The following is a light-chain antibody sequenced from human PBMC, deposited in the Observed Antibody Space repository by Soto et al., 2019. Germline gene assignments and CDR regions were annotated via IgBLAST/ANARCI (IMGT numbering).Light chain of an antibody. J-gene: IGKJ2*01. CDR1: RSFASSY. CDR2: AAS. CDR3: QQYGASPPYT. V-gene: IGKV3-20*01. Sequence: IVLTQSPGTLSLYPGESDTLSCRSSRSFASSYLAWYQQRPGQAPRLLIYAASNRATGIPDRFSGSGSGTDFTLTINRLEAEDSAVYYCQQYGASPPYTFGQGTKVDI.